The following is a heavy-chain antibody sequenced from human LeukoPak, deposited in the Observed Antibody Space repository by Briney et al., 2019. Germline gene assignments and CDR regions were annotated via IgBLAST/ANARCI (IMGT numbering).Heavy chain of an antibody. Sequence: PGRSLRLSCAASGFTFSSYGMHWVRQAPGKGLEWVAVIWYDGSNKYYADSVKGRFTISRDNSKNTLYLQMNSLRAEDTAVYYCARAKAYCSGGSRYSDYYYGMDVWGKGTTVTVSS. CDR3: ARAKAYCSGGSRYSDYYYGMDV. V-gene: IGHV3-33*01. J-gene: IGHJ6*04. D-gene: IGHD2-15*01. CDR1: GFTFSSYG. CDR2: IWYDGSNK.